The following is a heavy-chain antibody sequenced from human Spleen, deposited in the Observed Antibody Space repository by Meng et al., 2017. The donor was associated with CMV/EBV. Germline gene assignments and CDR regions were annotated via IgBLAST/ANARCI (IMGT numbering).Heavy chain of an antibody. CDR1: GFSFSDYS. Sequence: GESLKISCAASGFSFSDYSVNWVRQAPGKGLEWVSAICSGDVTHYAESVKGRFIISRDNSMNTLYLQMNSLGAEDTAIYYCVVGYDSRKVAYWGQGTLVTVSS. D-gene: IGHD3-16*01. V-gene: IGHV3-53*01. J-gene: IGHJ4*02. CDR3: VVGYDSRKVAY. CDR2: ICSGDVT.